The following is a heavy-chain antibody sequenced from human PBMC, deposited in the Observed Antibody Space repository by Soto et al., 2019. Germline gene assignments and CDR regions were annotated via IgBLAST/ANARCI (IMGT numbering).Heavy chain of an antibody. J-gene: IGHJ5*02. Sequence: LRLSCAASGFTFSSYAMSWVRQAPGKGLEWVSAISGSGGSTYYADSVKGRFTISRDNSKNTLYLQMNSLRAEDTAVYYCAKDRDFWSGYKDWFDPWGQGTLVTVPQ. CDR3: AKDRDFWSGYKDWFDP. V-gene: IGHV3-23*01. CDR1: GFTFSSYA. D-gene: IGHD3-3*01. CDR2: ISGSGGST.